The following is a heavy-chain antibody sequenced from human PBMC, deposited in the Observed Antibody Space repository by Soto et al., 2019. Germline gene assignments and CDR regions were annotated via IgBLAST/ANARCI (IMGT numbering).Heavy chain of an antibody. D-gene: IGHD6-25*01. CDR2: MNPNSGNT. CDR3: ARERAHYGMDV. V-gene: IGHV1-8*01. CDR1: GYTFTSYD. J-gene: IGHJ6*02. Sequence: QVQLVQSGAEVKKPGASVKVSCKASGYTFTSYDISWVRQATGQGLEWMGWMNPNSGNTGFAQKFQGRVTMTRNTSISTAYMELSSLRSEETAVYCCARERAHYGMDVRGQGTTVTVSS.